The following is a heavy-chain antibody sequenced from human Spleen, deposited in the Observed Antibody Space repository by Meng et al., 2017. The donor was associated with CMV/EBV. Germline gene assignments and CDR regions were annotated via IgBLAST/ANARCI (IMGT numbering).Heavy chain of an antibody. D-gene: IGHD3/OR15-3a*01. CDR2: INPNSGGT. V-gene: IGHV1-2*02. CDR3: ARLFHTSLGTNYYYGMDV. Sequence: ASVKVSCMASGYTFTGYNIHWVRQAPGQGLEWMGWINPNSGGTKYAQKFQGRVTLTRDTSISTAYMELSRLKSDDTAVFFCARLFHTSLGTNYYYGMDVWGQGTTVTVSS. CDR1: GYTFTGYN. J-gene: IGHJ6*02.